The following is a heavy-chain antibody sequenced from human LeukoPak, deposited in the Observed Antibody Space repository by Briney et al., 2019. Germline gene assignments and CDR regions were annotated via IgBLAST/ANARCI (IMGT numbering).Heavy chain of an antibody. V-gene: IGHV4-59*08. CDR2: IYYSGST. Sequence: PSETLSLTCTVSGGSISSYYWSWIRQPPGKGLGWIGYIYYSGSTNYNPSLKSRVTISVDTSKNQFSLKLSSVTAADTAVYYCARRQLGELLGVFDYWGQGTLVTVSS. D-gene: IGHD3-10*01. J-gene: IGHJ4*02. CDR1: GGSISSYY. CDR3: ARRQLGELLGVFDY.